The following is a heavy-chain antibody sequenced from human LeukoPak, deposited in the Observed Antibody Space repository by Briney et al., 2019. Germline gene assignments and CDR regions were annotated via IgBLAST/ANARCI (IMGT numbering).Heavy chain of an antibody. D-gene: IGHD2-15*01. Sequence: TGGSLRLSRAASGFTFSSYSMNWVRQAPGKGLEWVSYISSSSSTIYYADSVKGRFTISRDNAKNSLYLQMNSLRAEDPAVYYCATEDAAKFDYWGQGTLVTVSS. V-gene: IGHV3-48*04. CDR3: ATEDAAKFDY. J-gene: IGHJ4*02. CDR2: ISSSSSTI. CDR1: GFTFSSYS.